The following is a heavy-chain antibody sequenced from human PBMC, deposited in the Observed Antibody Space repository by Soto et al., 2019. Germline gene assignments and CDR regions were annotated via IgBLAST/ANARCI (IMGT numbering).Heavy chain of an antibody. V-gene: IGHV3-23*01. CDR2: ISNSGGST. CDR3: AHPRGFGVFDAYDI. CDR1: GFTFSTYA. D-gene: IGHD3-10*01. J-gene: IGHJ3*02. Sequence: GGSLRLSCTASGFTFSTYAMSWVRQAPGKGLEWVSAISNSGGSTYYADSVQGRFTISRDNYMNTLYLQMNSLRIEDTAVYYCAHPRGFGVFDAYDIWGQGTMVTVSS.